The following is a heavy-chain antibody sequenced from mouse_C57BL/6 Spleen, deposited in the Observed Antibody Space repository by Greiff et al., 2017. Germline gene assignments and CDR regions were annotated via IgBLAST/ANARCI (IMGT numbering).Heavy chain of an antibody. D-gene: IGHD1-1*01. CDR3: AREFPYYYGIRLGYYFDY. CDR2: INPGSGGT. J-gene: IGHJ2*01. Sequence: QVQLQQSGAELVRPGTSVKVSCKASGYAFTNYLIEWVKQRPGQGLEWIGVINPGSGGTNYNEKFKGEATLTADKASSTAYMQLSSLTSEDSAVDFGAREFPYYYGIRLGYYFDYWGQGTTLTVSS. CDR1: GYAFTNYL. V-gene: IGHV1-54*01.